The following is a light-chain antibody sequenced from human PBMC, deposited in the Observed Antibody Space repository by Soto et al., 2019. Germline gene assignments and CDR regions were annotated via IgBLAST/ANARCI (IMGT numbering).Light chain of an antibody. Sequence: QSVLTQPRSVSRSPGQSVTISCTVTSSDVGVYNYVSWYQQHPGKAPKLMIYDVTKRPSGVPDRFSGSKSANTASLTISGLQAEDEADYYCCSYAGSYTFVFGTGTKVTLL. V-gene: IGLV2-11*01. CDR1: SSDVGVYNY. J-gene: IGLJ1*01. CDR3: CSYAGSYTFV. CDR2: DVT.